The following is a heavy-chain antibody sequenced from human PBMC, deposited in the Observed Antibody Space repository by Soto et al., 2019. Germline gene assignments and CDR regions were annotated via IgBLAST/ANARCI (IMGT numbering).Heavy chain of an antibody. Sequence: SVKVSCKASGGTFSSYAISWVRQAPGQGLEWMGGIIPIFGTANYAQKFQGRVTITADESTSTAYMELSSLRSEDTAVYYCASEPITIFGVVPRSQEWGHYYGMDVWGQGTTVTVSS. D-gene: IGHD3-3*01. V-gene: IGHV1-69*13. J-gene: IGHJ6*02. CDR3: ASEPITIFGVVPRSQEWGHYYGMDV. CDR1: GGTFSSYA. CDR2: IIPIFGTA.